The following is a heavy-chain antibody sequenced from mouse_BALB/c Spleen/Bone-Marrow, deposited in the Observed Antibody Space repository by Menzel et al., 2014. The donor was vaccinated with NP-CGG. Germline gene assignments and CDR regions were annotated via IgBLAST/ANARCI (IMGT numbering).Heavy chain of an antibody. V-gene: IGHV2-9*02. J-gene: IGHJ4*01. D-gene: IGHD2-3*01. Sequence: QVQLQQSGPGLVAPSQRLSIPCTVSGFSLTSYGVHWVRQPPGKGLEWLGVIWAGGSTNYNSALMSRLSISKDNSKSQVFLKMNSLQTDDTAMYYCVREDGHLHYYSMDYWGQGTSVTVSS. CDR1: GFSLTSYG. CDR2: IWAGGST. CDR3: VREDGHLHYYSMDY.